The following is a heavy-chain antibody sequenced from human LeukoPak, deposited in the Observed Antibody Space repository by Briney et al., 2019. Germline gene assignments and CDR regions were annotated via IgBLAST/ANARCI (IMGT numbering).Heavy chain of an antibody. CDR2: IHNSGST. CDR1: YDSISSYY. CDR3: AREASSSSNFDY. V-gene: IGHV4-59*01. D-gene: IGHD6-6*01. J-gene: IGHJ4*02. Sequence: SETLSLTCTVAYDSISSYYWSWIRQPPGKGLEWIGYIHNSGSTMYNPSLKSRLAMSLDMSKNQFSLNLNSVTAADTAVYYCAREASSSSNFDYWGQGTLVTVSS.